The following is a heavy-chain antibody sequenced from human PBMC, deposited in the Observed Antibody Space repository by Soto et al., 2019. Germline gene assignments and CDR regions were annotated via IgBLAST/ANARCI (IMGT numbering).Heavy chain of an antibody. CDR1: GFTFSTYG. J-gene: IGHJ3*02. D-gene: IGHD2-21*02. V-gene: IGHV3-33*06. CDR2: IWYDGSNK. Sequence: PGGSLRLSCAASGFTFSTYGMHWVRQAPGKGLEWVAVIWYDGSNKYYADSVKGRFTTSRDSSKNTLYLQMNSLRAEDTAVYYCAKAGGGNSIGAFDIWGQGTMVTVSS. CDR3: AKAGGGNSIGAFDI.